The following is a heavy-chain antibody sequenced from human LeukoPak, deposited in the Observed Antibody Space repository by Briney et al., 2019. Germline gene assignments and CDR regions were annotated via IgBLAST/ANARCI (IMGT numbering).Heavy chain of an antibody. CDR1: GFTFSSYG. CDR2: IRYDGSNK. V-gene: IGHV3-30*02. J-gene: IGHJ4*02. Sequence: GGSLRLSCAASGFTFSSYGMHWVRQAPGKGLEWVAFIRYDGSNKYYADSVKGRFTISRDNSKNTLHLQMNSLRTGDTAVYYCAREFGHDRWYFDYWGQGALVTVSS. D-gene: IGHD5-12*01. CDR3: AREFGHDRWYFDY.